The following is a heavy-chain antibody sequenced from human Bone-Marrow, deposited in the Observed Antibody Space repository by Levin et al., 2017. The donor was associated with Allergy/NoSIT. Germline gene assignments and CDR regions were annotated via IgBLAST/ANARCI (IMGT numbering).Heavy chain of an antibody. Sequence: LRLSCTVSGGSISSGGYYWSWIRQHPGKGLEWIGYIYYSGSTYYNPSLKSRVTISVDTSKNQFSLKLSSVTAADTAVYYCARGTESSWYAYWGQGTLVTVSS. CDR2: IYYSGST. J-gene: IGHJ4*02. CDR1: GGSISSGGYY. D-gene: IGHD6-13*01. V-gene: IGHV4-31*03. CDR3: ARGTESSWYAY.